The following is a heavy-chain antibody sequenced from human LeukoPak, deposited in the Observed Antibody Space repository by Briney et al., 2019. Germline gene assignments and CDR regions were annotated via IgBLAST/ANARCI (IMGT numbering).Heavy chain of an antibody. CDR2: IDPNGGST. D-gene: IGHD6-19*01. Sequence: ASVKVSCKASGYTFTGYYIHWVRQVPGQGPEWMGIIDPNGGSTSYALKFQGRLTLTRDTSTSTVFMDSSSLRSEDTSIYYCVRIGYSSGWYSGPYDYWGQGTLVTVSS. CDR1: GYTFTGYY. J-gene: IGHJ4*02. CDR3: VRIGYSSGWYSGPYDY. V-gene: IGHV1-46*01.